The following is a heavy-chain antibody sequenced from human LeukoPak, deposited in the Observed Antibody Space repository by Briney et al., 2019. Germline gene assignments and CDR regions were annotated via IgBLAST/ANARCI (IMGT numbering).Heavy chain of an antibody. CDR3: AELGITMIGGV. Sequence: GGSLRLSCAASGFTFSSHGMNWVRQAPGKGLEWVSGISGSGGRTYYADSVKGRFTISRDNSNHMLYLQMNSLIAEDTAVYYCAELGITMIGGVWGKGTTVTISS. CDR1: GFTFSSHG. J-gene: IGHJ6*04. D-gene: IGHD3-10*01. CDR2: ISGSGGRT. V-gene: IGHV3-23*01.